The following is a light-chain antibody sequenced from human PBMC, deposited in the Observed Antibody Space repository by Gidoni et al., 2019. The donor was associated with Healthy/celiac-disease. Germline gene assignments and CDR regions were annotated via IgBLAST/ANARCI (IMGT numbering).Light chain of an antibody. CDR2: GAS. CDR1: QSVSSN. Sequence: IVMTQSPATLSVSPGERASRSCRASQSVSSNLAWYQQKPGQAPRLLIYGASTRATGIPARFSGSGSGTEFTLTISSLQSEDFAVYYCQQYNNWSWTFGQGTKVEIK. J-gene: IGKJ1*01. CDR3: QQYNNWSWT. V-gene: IGKV3-15*01.